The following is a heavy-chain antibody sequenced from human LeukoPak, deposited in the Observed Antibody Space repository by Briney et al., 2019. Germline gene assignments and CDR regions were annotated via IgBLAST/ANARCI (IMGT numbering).Heavy chain of an antibody. D-gene: IGHD3-10*01. CDR2: VSYDGNNK. Sequence: PGGSLRLSCAASGFTFSSYALRWVRQPPGKGLEWVAVVSYDGNNKFYADSVKGRFTISRDNSKNTLYLQMNSLRVEDTAVYYCARDRYYGSGSYYIDYWGQGPRVTVSS. CDR1: GFTFSSYA. CDR3: ARDRYYGSGSYYIDY. J-gene: IGHJ4*02. V-gene: IGHV3-30*04.